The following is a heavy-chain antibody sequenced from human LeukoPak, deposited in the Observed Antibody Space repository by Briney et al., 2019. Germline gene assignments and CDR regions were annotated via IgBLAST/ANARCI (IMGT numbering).Heavy chain of an antibody. Sequence: GGSLRLSCVASGFPFSDYYMSWIRQAPGKGLDYVSAISSNGGSTYYANSVKGRFTISRDNSKNTLYLQMGSLRAEDMAVYYCARYRCSSTSCFVDYWGQGTLVTVSS. CDR2: ISSNGGST. CDR3: ARYRCSSTSCFVDY. CDR1: GFPFSDYY. D-gene: IGHD2-2*01. J-gene: IGHJ4*02. V-gene: IGHV3-64*01.